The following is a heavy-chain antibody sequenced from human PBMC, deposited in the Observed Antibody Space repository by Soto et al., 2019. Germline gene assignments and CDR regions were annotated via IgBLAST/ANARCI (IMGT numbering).Heavy chain of an antibody. D-gene: IGHD2-2*01. CDR1: GGSIRGYY. CDR3: VRASMPKAHFDS. CDR2: MHTSGST. J-gene: IGHJ4*02. Sequence: SETLSLTCTVSGGSIRGYYWSWIRQSAGMGLEWIGRMHTSGSTNYNPSLKSRVTFSVDMSKNQISLKLASVTAADTALYYCVRASMPKAHFDSWGQGTLVTVSS. V-gene: IGHV4-4*07.